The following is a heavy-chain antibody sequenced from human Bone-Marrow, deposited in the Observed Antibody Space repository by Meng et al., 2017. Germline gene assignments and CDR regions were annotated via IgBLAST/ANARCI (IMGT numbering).Heavy chain of an antibody. D-gene: IGHD1-26*01. CDR2: INHSGST. CDR1: RVSFHAYA. V-gene: IGHV4-34*01. CDR3: ARGYGIVGANLGLYYFDY. Sequence: VHVPRRTTRPVTSSDPPSLASTAYRVSFHAYAWSRIRQPQGKGLEWIREINHSGSTNYNPSLKSRVPISVDTSKNQFSLKLSSVTAADTAVYYCARGYGIVGANLGLYYFDYWGQGTLVTVSS. J-gene: IGHJ4*02.